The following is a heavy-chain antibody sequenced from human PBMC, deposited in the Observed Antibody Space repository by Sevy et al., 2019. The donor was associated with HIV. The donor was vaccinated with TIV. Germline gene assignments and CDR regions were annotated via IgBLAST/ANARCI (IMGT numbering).Heavy chain of an antibody. CDR1: GGSFSGYY. CDR2: INHSGST. CDR3: ARVGSVFSSGWYGGDY. D-gene: IGHD6-19*01. J-gene: IGHJ4*02. V-gene: IGHV4-34*01. Sequence: SETLSPTCAVYGGSFSGYYWSWIRQPPGKGLEWIGEINHSGSTNYNPSLKSRVTISVDTSKNQFSLKLSSVTAADTAVYYCARVGSVFSSGWYGGDYWGQGTLVTVSS.